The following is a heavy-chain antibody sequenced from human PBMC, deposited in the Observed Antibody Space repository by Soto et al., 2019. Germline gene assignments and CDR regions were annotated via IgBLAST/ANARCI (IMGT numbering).Heavy chain of an antibody. D-gene: IGHD6-13*01. V-gene: IGHV3-11*01. CDR1: GFTFSDYY. CDR2: ISSSGSTI. Sequence: PGGSLRLSCSASGFTFSDYYMSWIRQAPLKWLEWVSYISSSGSTIYYADSVKGRFTISRDNAKNSLYLQMNSLRAEDKAVYYCAGGSSPHFDYWGQGTLVTVSS. J-gene: IGHJ4*02. CDR3: AGGSSPHFDY.